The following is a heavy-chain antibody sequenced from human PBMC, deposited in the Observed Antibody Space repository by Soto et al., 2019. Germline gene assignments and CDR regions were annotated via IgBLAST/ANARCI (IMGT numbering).Heavy chain of an antibody. Sequence: SVTLSVKCAVPGGCISSNNWSWIRQPAGKGLEWIGRIYTSGSTNYNPSLKSRVTMSVDTSKNQFSLKLSSVTAADTAVYYRARGTYYYDSSGYYHIRLGPWAQGTLVTVS. CDR3: ARGTYYYDSSGYYHIRLGP. CDR1: GGCISSNN. CDR2: IYTSGST. D-gene: IGHD3-22*01. J-gene: IGHJ5*02. V-gene: IGHV4-4*07.